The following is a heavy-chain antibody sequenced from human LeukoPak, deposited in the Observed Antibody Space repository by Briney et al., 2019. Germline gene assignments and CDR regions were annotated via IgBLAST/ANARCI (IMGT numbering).Heavy chain of an antibody. CDR3: ARGLSIAATGNWFDP. CDR1: GGSISSSSYY. V-gene: IGHV4-39*07. D-gene: IGHD6-6*01. J-gene: IGHJ5*02. CDR2: IYYSGST. Sequence: SETLSLTCTVSGGSISSSSYYWGWIRQPPGKGLEWIGSIYYSGSTYYNPSLKSRVTISVDTSKNQFSLKLSPVTAADTAVYYCARGLSIAATGNWFDPWGQGTLVTVSS.